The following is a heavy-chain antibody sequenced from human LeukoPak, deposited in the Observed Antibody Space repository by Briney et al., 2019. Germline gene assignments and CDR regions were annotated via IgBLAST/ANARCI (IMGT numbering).Heavy chain of an antibody. CDR3: AKYRLDSTLPEAFDI. CDR2: ISYDGSNK. J-gene: IGHJ3*02. CDR1: GFTFSSYA. D-gene: IGHD2-2*01. Sequence: GGSLRLSCAASGFTFSSYAMHWVRQAPGKGLEWVAVISYDGSNKYYADSVKGRFTISRDNSKNTLYLQMNSLRAEDTAVYYCAKYRLDSTLPEAFDIWGQGTMVTVSS. V-gene: IGHV3-30*18.